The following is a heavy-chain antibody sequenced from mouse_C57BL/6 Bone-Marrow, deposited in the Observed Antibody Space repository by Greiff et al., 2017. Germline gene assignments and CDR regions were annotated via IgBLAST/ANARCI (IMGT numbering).Heavy chain of an antibody. CDR1: GFNIKNTY. CDR3: ARDYYGSGYFDV. CDR2: IDPANGNT. D-gene: IGHD1-1*01. J-gene: IGHJ1*03. Sequence: EVKLMESVAELVRPGASVKLSCTASGFNIKNTYMHWVKQRPEQGLEWIGRIDPANGNTKYAPKFQGKATITADTSSNTTYLQLSSQTSEDTAIYYCARDYYGSGYFDVWGTGTTVTVSS. V-gene: IGHV14-3*01.